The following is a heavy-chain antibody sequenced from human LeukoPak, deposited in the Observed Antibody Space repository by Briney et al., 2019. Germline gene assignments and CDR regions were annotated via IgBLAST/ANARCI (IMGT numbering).Heavy chain of an antibody. CDR3: ARGWLAETTVVTPYNY. V-gene: IGHV1-69*13. CDR2: ITPIFGTA. Sequence: SVKVSCKASGGTFSSYDISWVRQAPGQGLEWMGGITPIFGTANYAQKFQGRVTITAVGSMSTAYMQLSSLRSEDTAVYYCARGWLAETTVVTPYNYWGQGTLVTVSS. D-gene: IGHD2-21*02. J-gene: IGHJ4*02. CDR1: GGTFSSYD.